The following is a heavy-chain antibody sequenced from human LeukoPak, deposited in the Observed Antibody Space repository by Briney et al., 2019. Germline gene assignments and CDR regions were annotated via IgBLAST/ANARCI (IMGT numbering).Heavy chain of an antibody. CDR3: AKGIYYFEN. CDR2: MSGSVSGT. CDR1: GFTFTNYA. D-gene: IGHD2-21*01. J-gene: IGHJ4*02. Sequence: GGSLRLSCAASGFTFTNYAMSWVRRVPGKGLEWVSSMSGSVSGTHYADSVKGRFTISRDNSNNTLYLQMKSLRAEDTAIYYCAKGIYYFENWGQGTLVTVSS. V-gene: IGHV3-23*01.